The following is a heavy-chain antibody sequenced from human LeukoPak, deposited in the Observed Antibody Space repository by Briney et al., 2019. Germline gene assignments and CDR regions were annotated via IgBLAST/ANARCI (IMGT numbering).Heavy chain of an antibody. Sequence: GASVKVSCKVSGYTLTELSMHWVRQAPGKGLEWMGGIIPIFGTANYAQKFQGRVTITTDESTSTAYMELSSLRSEDTAVYYCASSSITIFGVVITYFDYWGQGTLVTVSS. CDR2: IIPIFGTA. V-gene: IGHV1-69*05. CDR1: GYTLTELS. D-gene: IGHD3-3*01. J-gene: IGHJ4*02. CDR3: ASSSITIFGVVITYFDY.